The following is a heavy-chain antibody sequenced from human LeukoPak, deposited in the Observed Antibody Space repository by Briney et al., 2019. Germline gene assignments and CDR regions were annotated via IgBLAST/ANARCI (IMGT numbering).Heavy chain of an antibody. CDR3: ATYGGGSGSSNWLDP. CDR2: IYYSGST. D-gene: IGHD3-10*01. V-gene: IGHV4-59*08. Sequence: KTSETLSLTCSVSGGSISSYYWSWIRQPPGKGLEWIGYIYYSGSTKCNPSLKSRVTISVDASKNQFSLKLSSVTAADTAVYYCATYGGGSGSSNWLDPWGQGTLVTVSS. J-gene: IGHJ5*02. CDR1: GGSISSYY.